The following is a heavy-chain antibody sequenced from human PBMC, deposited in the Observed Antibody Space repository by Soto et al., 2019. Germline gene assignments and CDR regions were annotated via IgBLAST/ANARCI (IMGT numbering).Heavy chain of an antibody. V-gene: IGHV1-69*06. D-gene: IGHD3-3*01. CDR1: GGTFSSYA. J-gene: IGHJ6*02. CDR3: ARGPTPSRTFRFLEWLLYRDHYYYYGMDV. CDR2: IIPIFGTT. Sequence: ASVKVSGNASGGTFSSYAISWLRESPGQGPEWMGGIIPIFGTTNYAQKFQGRVTITADKSTSTAYIELSSLRCEDTAVYYCARGPTPSRTFRFLEWLLYRDHYYYYGMDVWGQGTTVTVSS.